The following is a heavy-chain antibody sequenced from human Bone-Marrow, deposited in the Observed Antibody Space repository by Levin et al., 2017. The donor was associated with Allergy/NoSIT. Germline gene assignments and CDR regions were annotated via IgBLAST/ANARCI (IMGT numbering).Heavy chain of an antibody. Sequence: SETLSLTCTVSGGSISSSSYYWGWIRQPPGKGLEWIGSIYYSGSTYYNPSLKSRVTISVDTSKNQFSLKLSSVTAADTAVYYCARHIYSGYDARQAFDIWGQGTMVTVSS. J-gene: IGHJ3*02. D-gene: IGHD5-12*01. CDR2: IYYSGST. V-gene: IGHV4-39*01. CDR1: GGSISSSSYY. CDR3: ARHIYSGYDARQAFDI.